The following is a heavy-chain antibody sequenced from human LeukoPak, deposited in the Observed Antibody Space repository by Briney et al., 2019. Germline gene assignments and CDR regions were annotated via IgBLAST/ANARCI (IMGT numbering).Heavy chain of an antibody. Sequence: GGSLRLSCAASGFTFDDYAMHWVRQAPGKGLEWVSGISWNSGSIGYADSVKGRFTISRDNAKNSLYLQMNSLRAEDTALYYCAKDIRVRSSSYFDYWGQGTLVTVPS. D-gene: IGHD6-13*01. J-gene: IGHJ4*02. V-gene: IGHV3-9*01. CDR3: AKDIRVRSSSYFDY. CDR2: ISWNSGSI. CDR1: GFTFDDYA.